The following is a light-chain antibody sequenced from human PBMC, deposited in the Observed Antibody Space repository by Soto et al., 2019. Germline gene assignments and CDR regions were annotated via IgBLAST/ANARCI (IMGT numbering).Light chain of an antibody. V-gene: IGLV2-14*01. CDR3: KSFTTSSTYA. CDR2: DVS. Sequence: QSALTQPASVSGSPGQSIAISCIGTSSDIGSYNYVSWYQQHPGKAPKLMIYDVSNRPSGVSDRFSGSKSGNTASLTISGLQAEDEADYYCKSFTTSSTYAFGTGSKVTVL. CDR1: SSDIGSYNY. J-gene: IGLJ1*01.